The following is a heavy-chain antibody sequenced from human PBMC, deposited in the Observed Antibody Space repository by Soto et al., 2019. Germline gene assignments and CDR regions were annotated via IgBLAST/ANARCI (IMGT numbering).Heavy chain of an antibody. Sequence: ASEKVSCQASGYSFHDYHIHWVRQAPGQGLEWLGRINPKSGGTSTAQKFQGWVTMTTDTSISTASMELTRLTSDDTAIYYCARGDSTDCSNGVCSFFYNHDMDVWGQGTTVTVSS. CDR3: ARGDSTDCSNGVCSFFYNHDMDV. CDR2: INPKSGGT. CDR1: GYSFHDYH. D-gene: IGHD2-8*01. V-gene: IGHV1-2*04. J-gene: IGHJ6*02.